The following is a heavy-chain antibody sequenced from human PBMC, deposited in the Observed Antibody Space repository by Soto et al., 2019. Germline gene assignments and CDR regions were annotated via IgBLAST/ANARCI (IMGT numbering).Heavy chain of an antibody. Sequence: QITLKESGPTLVKPTQTLTLTCTFPGFSLSTNGVDVGWIRQPPGKALEWLALIYWDDDKRYSPSLKSRLTITKDTSKNQVVLTMTNMDPVDTATYYCAHTLGQWLAYGMDVWGQGTTVTVSS. D-gene: IGHD6-19*01. J-gene: IGHJ6*02. CDR2: IYWDDDK. CDR1: GFSLSTNGVD. V-gene: IGHV2-5*02. CDR3: AHTLGQWLAYGMDV.